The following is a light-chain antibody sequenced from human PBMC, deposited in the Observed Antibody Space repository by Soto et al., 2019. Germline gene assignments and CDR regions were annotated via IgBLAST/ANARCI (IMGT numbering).Light chain of an antibody. CDR3: QQYNIWPPWT. J-gene: IGKJ1*01. V-gene: IGKV3-15*01. CDR1: QSINSN. CDR2: GAS. Sequence: EIVLTQSPGSLSLSPGHGATLSCRASQSINSNYLAWYQQKPGQAPRLLIYGASTRATGIPARFSGSGSGTEFTLTISSLQSEDFAIYYCQQYNIWPPWTFGQGTKVDI.